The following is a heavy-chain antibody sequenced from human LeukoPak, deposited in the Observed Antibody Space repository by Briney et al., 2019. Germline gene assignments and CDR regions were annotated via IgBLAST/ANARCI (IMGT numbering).Heavy chain of an antibody. CDR1: GGSFSGYY. Sequence: SETLSLTCAVYGGSFSGYYWSWIRQPPGKGLEWIGEINHSGSTNYNPSLKSRVTISVDTSKNQFSLKLSSVTAAGTAVYYCARGGYFDYWGQGTLVTVSS. CDR2: INHSGST. J-gene: IGHJ4*02. V-gene: IGHV4-34*01. CDR3: ARGGYFDY.